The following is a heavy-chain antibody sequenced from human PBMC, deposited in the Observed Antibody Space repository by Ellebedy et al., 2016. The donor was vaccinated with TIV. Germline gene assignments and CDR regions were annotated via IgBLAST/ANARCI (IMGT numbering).Heavy chain of an antibody. CDR1: GFNFSSYW. J-gene: IGHJ4*02. CDR2: IHSDGSST. Sequence: GESLKIPCAASGFNFSSYWMHWVRQAPGKGLVWVSRIHSDGSSTSYADSVKGRFTISSDNAKNTPYLQINSLRAEDKAVYYCAREDFYDFCYDYWGQGTLLTVSS. V-gene: IGHV3-74*01. CDR3: AREDFYDFCYDY. D-gene: IGHD3-3*01.